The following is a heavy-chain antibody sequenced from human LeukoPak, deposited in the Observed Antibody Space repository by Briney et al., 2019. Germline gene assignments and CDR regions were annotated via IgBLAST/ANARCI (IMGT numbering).Heavy chain of an antibody. CDR1: GFTVRSNY. J-gene: IGHJ6*02. V-gene: IGHV3-53*01. CDR2: IYSVGTT. D-gene: IGHD4-17*01. CDR3: ARISSGDSYYYGMDV. Sequence: GGSLRLSCVASGFTVRSNYISWVRQAPGKGLEWVSVIYSVGTTYYADSVKGRFTISRDVFKNTLYLQMNSLRAEDTAVYYCARISSGDSYYYGMDVWGQGTTVTVS.